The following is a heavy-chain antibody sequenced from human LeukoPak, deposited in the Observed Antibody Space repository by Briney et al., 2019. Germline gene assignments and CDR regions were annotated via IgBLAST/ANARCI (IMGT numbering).Heavy chain of an antibody. Sequence: GGSLRLSCAASGFTFSSYAMSWVRQAPGKGLEWVSGISGSGDNTYYADSVKGRFTISRDNSKNTLYVQVNSQGTEDTAAYYCAKGSYYDSSGSFYFDYWGQGTLVTVSS. D-gene: IGHD3-22*01. CDR2: ISGSGDNT. J-gene: IGHJ4*02. V-gene: IGHV3-23*01. CDR1: GFTFSSYA. CDR3: AKGSYYDSSGSFYFDY.